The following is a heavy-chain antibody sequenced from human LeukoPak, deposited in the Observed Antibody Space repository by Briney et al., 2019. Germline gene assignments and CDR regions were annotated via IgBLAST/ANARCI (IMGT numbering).Heavy chain of an antibody. Sequence: ASVKVSCKASGYTFTAHYIQWVRQAPGQRLEWMGWINPNSGGTSYAQKFQGRVTMTRDTSLSTAYMEVSRLTSDDTAVYYCTKDVWELGAFNVWGQGTIVSVSS. V-gene: IGHV1-2*02. CDR3: TKDVWELGAFNV. CDR1: GYTFTAHY. J-gene: IGHJ3*01. D-gene: IGHD1-26*01. CDR2: INPNSGGT.